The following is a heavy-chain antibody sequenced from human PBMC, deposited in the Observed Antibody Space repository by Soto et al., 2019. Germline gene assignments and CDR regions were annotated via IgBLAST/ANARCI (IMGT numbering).Heavy chain of an antibody. V-gene: IGHV3-49*04. J-gene: IGHJ4*02. CDR2: IRSKAYGGTT. CDR3: TRDPLVRGATATAGDY. Sequence: PGGSLRLSCTASGFTFGDYAMSWVRQAPGKGLEWVGFIRSKAYGGTTEYAASVKGRFTISRDDSKSIAYLQMNSLKTEDTAVYYCTRDPLVRGATATAGDYWGQGTLVTVS. CDR1: GFTFGDYA. D-gene: IGHD3-10*01.